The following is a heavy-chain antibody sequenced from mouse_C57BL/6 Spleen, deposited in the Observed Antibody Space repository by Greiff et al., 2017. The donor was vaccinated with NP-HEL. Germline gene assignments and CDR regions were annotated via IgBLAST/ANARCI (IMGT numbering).Heavy chain of an antibody. Sequence: VQLQQSGAELVKPGASVKVSCKASGYTFTSYWMHWVKQRPGQGLEWIGRIHPSDSDTNYNQKFKGKATLTVDKSSSTAYMQLSSLTSEDSAVYYCATGDGSRRAWFAYWGQGTLVTVSA. CDR3: ATGDGSRRAWFAY. D-gene: IGHD1-1*01. J-gene: IGHJ3*01. CDR1: GYTFTSYW. V-gene: IGHV1-74*01. CDR2: IHPSDSDT.